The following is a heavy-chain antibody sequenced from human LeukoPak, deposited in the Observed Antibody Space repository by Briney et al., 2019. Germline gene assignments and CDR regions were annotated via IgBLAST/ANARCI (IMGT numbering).Heavy chain of an antibody. D-gene: IGHD3-10*01. J-gene: IGHJ4*02. CDR1: GFTFSSYW. Sequence: GGSLRLSCAASGFTFSSYWTSWVRQAPGKGLEWVANIKEDGSGTYYVDSVKGRFTISRDNAKNSLYLQMNSLRAEDTAVYYCARDYFTDYWGQGTLVTVSS. V-gene: IGHV3-7*03. CDR3: ARDYFTDY. CDR2: IKEDGSGT.